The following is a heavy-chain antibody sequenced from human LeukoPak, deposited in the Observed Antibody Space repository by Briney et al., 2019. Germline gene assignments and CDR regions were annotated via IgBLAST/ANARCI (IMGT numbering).Heavy chain of an antibody. CDR3: AKDHASSGWYAYYFDY. V-gene: IGHV3-23*01. CDR2: ISGSGGST. Sequence: GGSLRLSCAASGFTFSSYAMSWVRQAPGKGLEWVSAISGSGGSTYYADSVKGRFTISRDNSKNTLYLQMNSLGAEDTAVYYCAKDHASSGWYAYYFDYWGQGTLVTVSS. J-gene: IGHJ4*02. D-gene: IGHD6-19*01. CDR1: GFTFSSYA.